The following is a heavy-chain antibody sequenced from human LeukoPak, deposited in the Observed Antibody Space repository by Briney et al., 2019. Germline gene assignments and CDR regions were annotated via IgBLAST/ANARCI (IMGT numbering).Heavy chain of an antibody. CDR3: ARGPWDNWNSQQYYFDY. Sequence: ASVKVSCKASGYTFTSYGISWVRQAPGQGLEWMGWISAYNGNTNYAQKLQGRVTMTTDTSTSTAYMELRSLRSEDTAVYYCARGPWDNWNSQQYYFDYWGQGTLVTVSS. CDR2: ISAYNGNT. CDR1: GYTFTSYG. V-gene: IGHV1-18*01. D-gene: IGHD1-7*01. J-gene: IGHJ4*02.